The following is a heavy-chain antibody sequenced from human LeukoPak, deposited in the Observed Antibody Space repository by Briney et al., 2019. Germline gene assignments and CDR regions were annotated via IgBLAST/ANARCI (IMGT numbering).Heavy chain of an antibody. V-gene: IGHV4-61*02. CDR1: GGSISSGSYY. J-gene: IGHJ4*02. Sequence: SETLSLTCTVSGGSISSGSYYWSWIRQPAGKGLEWIGRIYTSGSTNYNPSLKSRVTISVDTSKNQYSLKLSSVTAADTAVYYCASPTAGYSSSWYGNWGQGTLVTVSS. CDR3: ASPTAGYSSSWYGN. D-gene: IGHD6-13*01. CDR2: IYTSGST.